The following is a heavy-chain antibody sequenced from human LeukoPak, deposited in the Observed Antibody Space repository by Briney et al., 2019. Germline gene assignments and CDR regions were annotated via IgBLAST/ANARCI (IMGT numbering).Heavy chain of an antibody. CDR1: GFTFSSYA. V-gene: IGHV3-23*01. CDR2: ISGSGGST. J-gene: IGHJ6*02. CDR3: AKDQSSDYGMDV. Sequence: AGGSLRLSCAASGFTFSSYAMSWVRQAPGKGLEWVSAISGSGGSTYYADSVKGRFTISRDNSKNTLYLQMNSLRAEDTAVYYCAKDQSSDYGMDVWGQGTTVTVSS. D-gene: IGHD1-26*01.